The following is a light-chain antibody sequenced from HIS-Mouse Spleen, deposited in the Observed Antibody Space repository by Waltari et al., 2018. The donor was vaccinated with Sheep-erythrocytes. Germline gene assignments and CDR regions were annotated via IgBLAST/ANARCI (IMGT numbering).Light chain of an antibody. J-gene: IGLJ1*01. CDR2: QDS. CDR3: QAWDSSTYV. CDR1: KWGDKY. V-gene: IGLV3-1*01. Sequence: SYELTPPPSVSVSPGQTASITCSGDKWGDKYACWYQQKPGQSPVLVIYQDSKRRSGIPLRFSGSNSGNTATLTIRGTQAMDEADYYCQAWDSSTYVFGTGTKVTVL.